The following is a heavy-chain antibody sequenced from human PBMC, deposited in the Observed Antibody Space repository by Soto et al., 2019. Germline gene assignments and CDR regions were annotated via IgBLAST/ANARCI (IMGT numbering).Heavy chain of an antibody. Sequence: GGSLRLSCAASGFTFDSYGMSWVRQAPGKGLEWVSAISGSGSIIHYADSVKGRFTISRDNSKNTLYLQMNSLRAEDTAVYYCAKGDDFWSGYYNWFDPWGQGTLVTVSS. J-gene: IGHJ5*02. D-gene: IGHD3-3*01. CDR3: AKGDDFWSGYYNWFDP. CDR1: GFTFDSYG. CDR2: ISGSGSII. V-gene: IGHV3-23*01.